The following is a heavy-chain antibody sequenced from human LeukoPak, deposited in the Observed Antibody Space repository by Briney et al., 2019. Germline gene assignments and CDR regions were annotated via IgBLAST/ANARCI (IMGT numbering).Heavy chain of an antibody. CDR1: GFTFSSYS. V-gene: IGHV3-48*02. CDR2: FSSSSSTI. Sequence: GGSLRLSCAASGFTFSSYSMNWVRQAPGKGLEWVSYFSSSSSTIYYADSVKGRFTISRDNAKNSLYLQMNSLRDEDTAVYYCASHGSGSYPFDYWGQGTLVTVSS. J-gene: IGHJ4*02. CDR3: ASHGSGSYPFDY. D-gene: IGHD3-10*01.